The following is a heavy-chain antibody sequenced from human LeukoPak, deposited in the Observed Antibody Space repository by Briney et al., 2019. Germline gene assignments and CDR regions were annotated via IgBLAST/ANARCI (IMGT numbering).Heavy chain of an antibody. Sequence: SVKVSCKASGGTFSSYAISWVRQAPGQGLEWMGGIIPIFGTANYAQKFQGRVTITADESTSTAYMELSSLRSEDTAVYYCARGVVVPAAMSWFDPWGQGTLVTVSS. V-gene: IGHV1-69*13. CDR3: ARGVVVPAAMSWFDP. CDR2: IIPIFGTA. D-gene: IGHD2-2*01. J-gene: IGHJ5*02. CDR1: GGTFSSYA.